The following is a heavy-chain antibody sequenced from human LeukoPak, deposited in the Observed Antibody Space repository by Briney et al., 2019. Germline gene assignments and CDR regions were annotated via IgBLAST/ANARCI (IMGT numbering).Heavy chain of an antibody. CDR1: GFTFSSYW. D-gene: IGHD6-13*01. V-gene: IGHV3-7*01. Sequence: GGSLRLSCAASGFTFSSYWMSWVRQAPGKGLEWGANIKQDGSEKYYVDSVKGRFTISRDNAKNSLYLQMNSLRAEDTAVYYCARDIDPRYSSSWYDYWGQGTLVTVSS. CDR3: ARDIDPRYSSSWYDY. CDR2: IKQDGSEK. J-gene: IGHJ4*02.